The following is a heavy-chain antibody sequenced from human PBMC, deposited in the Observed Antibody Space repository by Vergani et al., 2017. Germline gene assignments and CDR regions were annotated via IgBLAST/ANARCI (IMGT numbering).Heavy chain of an antibody. Sequence: EVQLLESGGGLVQPGGSLRLSCAASGFTFSSYAMSWVRQAPGKGLEWVSAISGSGGSTYYADSVKGRFTISRDNSKNTLYLQMNSLRAEDTAVYYCAKGNYDIXTGYYGDYYYYMDVWGKGTTVTVSS. D-gene: IGHD3-9*01. J-gene: IGHJ6*03. CDR2: ISGSGGST. V-gene: IGHV3-23*01. CDR1: GFTFSSYA. CDR3: AKGNYDIXTGYYGDYYYYMDV.